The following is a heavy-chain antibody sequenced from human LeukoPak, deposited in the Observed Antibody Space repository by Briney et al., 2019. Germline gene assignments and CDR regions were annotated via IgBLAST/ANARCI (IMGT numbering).Heavy chain of an antibody. Sequence: PSETLSLTCAVYGGSFSGYYWSWIRQPPGKGLEWIGEINHSGSTNYNPSLKSRVTISVDTSKNQFSLKLSSVTAADTAVYYCAGGRGSSGWYNDYWGQGTLVTVSS. V-gene: IGHV4-34*01. CDR1: GGSFSGYY. CDR3: AGGRGSSGWYNDY. D-gene: IGHD6-19*01. J-gene: IGHJ4*02. CDR2: INHSGST.